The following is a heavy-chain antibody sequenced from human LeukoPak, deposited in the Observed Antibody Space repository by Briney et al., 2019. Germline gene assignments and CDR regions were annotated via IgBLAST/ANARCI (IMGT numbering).Heavy chain of an antibody. CDR1: GLTISRYV. CDR3: AKLGRPPYYGMDV. J-gene: IGHJ6*02. V-gene: IGHV3-23*01. Sequence: GGSLRLSCASSGLTISRYVMGWVRQAPGKGLEWVSTLSASGGSTYYADSVKGRFTISRDNSKNTLYLQMNSLRAEDTAVYYCAKLGRPPYYGMDVWGQGTTVTVSS. CDR2: LSASGGST. D-gene: IGHD3-10*01.